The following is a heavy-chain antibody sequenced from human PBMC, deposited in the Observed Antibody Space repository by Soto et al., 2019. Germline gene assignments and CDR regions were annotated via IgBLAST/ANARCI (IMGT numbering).Heavy chain of an antibody. CDR1: GFTFSNAW. CDR3: TRDLAVIHNNYYCAMDV. J-gene: IGHJ6*02. V-gene: IGHV3-15*01. D-gene: IGHD2-21*01. CDR2: IKTKVDGGTA. Sequence: PGGSLRLSCAASGFTFSNAWMNWVRQAPGKGLEWIGRIKTKVDGGTAEYAAPVKVRFTISRDDSKNTLYLQMNSLKVEDTAVYFCTRDLAVIHNNYYCAMDVWGRGTTVTVLL.